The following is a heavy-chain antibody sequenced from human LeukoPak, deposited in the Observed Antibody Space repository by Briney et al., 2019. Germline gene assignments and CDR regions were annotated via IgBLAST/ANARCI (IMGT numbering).Heavy chain of an antibody. V-gene: IGHV1-18*01. CDR3: ARVGGKQLDYHYYYMDV. CDR1: GYTFTSYG. CDR2: ISAYNGNT. J-gene: IGHJ6*03. D-gene: IGHD6-6*01. Sequence: ASVKVSCKASGYTFTSYGISWVRQAPGQGLEWMGWISAYNGNTNYAQKLQGRVTMTTDTSTSTAYMELRSLRSDDTAVYYCARVGGKQLDYHYYYMDVWGKGTTVTVSS.